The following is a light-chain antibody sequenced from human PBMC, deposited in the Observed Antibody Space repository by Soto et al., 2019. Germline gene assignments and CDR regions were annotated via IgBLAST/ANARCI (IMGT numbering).Light chain of an antibody. CDR2: DVS. Sequence: QSVLNQPASVSGSPGQSITISCPGTRSDVGAYNYVSWYQQHPGKAPKFIIYDVSNRPSGISDRFSGSKSGNTASLTISGLQAEDEADYYCSSYTNSDSWVFGGGTKVTVL. V-gene: IGLV2-14*03. CDR1: RSDVGAYNY. CDR3: SSYTNSDSWV. J-gene: IGLJ3*02.